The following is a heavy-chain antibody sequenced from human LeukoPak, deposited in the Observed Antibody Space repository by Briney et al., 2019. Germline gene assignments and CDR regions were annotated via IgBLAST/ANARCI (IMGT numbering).Heavy chain of an antibody. V-gene: IGHV3-7*01. CDR1: GFTFSSYW. Sequence: GGSLRPSCAASGFTFSSYWMSWVRQAPGKGLEWVANIKQDGSEKYYVDSVKGRFTISRDNAKNSLCLQMSSLRAEDTAVYYCARPGIQGFDPWGQGTLVTVSS. CDR2: IKQDGSEK. CDR3: ARPGIQGFDP. J-gene: IGHJ5*02.